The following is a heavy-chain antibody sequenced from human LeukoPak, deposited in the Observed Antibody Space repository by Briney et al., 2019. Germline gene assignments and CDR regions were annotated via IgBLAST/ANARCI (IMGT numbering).Heavy chain of an antibody. CDR3: TTDRVRQYYYYYMDV. Sequence: GGSLRLSCAASGFTFSNAWMSWVRQAPGKGLEWVGSIKSKTDGGTTDYAAPVKGRFTISRDDSKNTLYLQMNSLKTEDTAVYYCTTDRVRQYYYYYMDVWGKGTTVTVSS. D-gene: IGHD2-8*01. CDR1: GFTFSNAW. J-gene: IGHJ6*03. V-gene: IGHV3-15*01. CDR2: IKSKTDGGTT.